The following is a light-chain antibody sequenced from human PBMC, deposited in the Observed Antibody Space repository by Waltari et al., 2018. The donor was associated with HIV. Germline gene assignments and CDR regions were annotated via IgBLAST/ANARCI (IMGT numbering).Light chain of an antibody. J-gene: IGLJ3*02. CDR2: EDT. V-gene: IGLV6-57*02. Sequence: KFMLTQPHSVSQSPGRPVTISCPGSSGNIARNSVPWYRQRPGSAPTTVIYEDTKRPSGVPDRFSGSIASSSNSASLTISGLRTEDEADYYCHSYDGSNWVFGGGTKLTVL. CDR3: HSYDGSNWV. CDR1: SGNIARNS.